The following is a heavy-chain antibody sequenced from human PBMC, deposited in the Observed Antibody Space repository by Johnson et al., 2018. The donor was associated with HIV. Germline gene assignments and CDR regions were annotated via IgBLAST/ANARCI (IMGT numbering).Heavy chain of an antibody. D-gene: IGHD1-26*01. CDR3: ARLNSGRSYGAYDAFDI. CDR1: GFTFSSYA. J-gene: IGHJ3*02. Sequence: QVQLVESGGGVVQPGRSLRLSCAASGFTFSSYAMHWVRQAPGKGLEWVAVISYDGTNKYYADSVKGRFTISRDNSENTRFLQMNSLRAEDTAGYYCARLNSGRSYGAYDAFDIWGQGTMVTVSS. CDR2: ISYDGTNK. V-gene: IGHV3-30*04.